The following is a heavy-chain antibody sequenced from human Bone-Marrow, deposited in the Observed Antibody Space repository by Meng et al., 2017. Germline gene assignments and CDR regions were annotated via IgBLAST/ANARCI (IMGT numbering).Heavy chain of an antibody. J-gene: IGHJ4*02. Sequence: SETLSLTCTVSGGSISGYYWSWIRQPPGKGLEWIGFIYYRGCTNYNPSLKTRVTLSIDTSKNQFSLNLNSVTAADTAVYYCARESGSLLPADRLFDYWGQGTLVTVSS. CDR2: IYYRGCT. CDR3: ARESGSLLPADRLFDY. CDR1: GGSISGYY. D-gene: IGHD3-22*01. V-gene: IGHV4-59*01.